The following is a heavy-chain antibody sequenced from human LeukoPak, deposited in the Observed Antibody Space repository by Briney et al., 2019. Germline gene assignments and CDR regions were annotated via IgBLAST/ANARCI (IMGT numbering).Heavy chain of an antibody. CDR1: GFTFSSYG. J-gene: IGHJ4*02. V-gene: IGHV3-30*02. CDR3: AKVPGYSDLNFDY. CDR2: IRYDGSNK. D-gene: IGHD5-12*01. Sequence: GGSLRLSCAASGFTFSSYGMHWVRQAPGKGLEWVAFIRYDGSNKYYADSVKGRFTISRDNSKNTLYLQMNSLRAEDTAVYYCAKVPGYSDLNFDYWGQGTLVTVSS.